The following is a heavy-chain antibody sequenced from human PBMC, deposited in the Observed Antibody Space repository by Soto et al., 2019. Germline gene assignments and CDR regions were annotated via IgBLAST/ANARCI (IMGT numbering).Heavy chain of an antibody. V-gene: IGHV5-51*01. CDR1: GFTFTIYC. CDR3: AKHEGYCSTTTCSNFDY. J-gene: IGHJ4*02. D-gene: IGHD2-2*01. Sequence: GESLKISCNGSGFTFTIYCIAWVLQMPGKGLEWMGIIYPGDSDSSYSPSFQGQVTISADKSINTAYLHWSSLKASDTAIYYCAKHEGYCSTTTCSNFDYWGQGTLVTVSS. CDR2: IYPGDSDS.